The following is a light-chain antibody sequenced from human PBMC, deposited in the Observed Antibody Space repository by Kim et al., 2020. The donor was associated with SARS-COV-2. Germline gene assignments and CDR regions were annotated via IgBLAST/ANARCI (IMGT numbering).Light chain of an antibody. Sequence: SSELTQDPAVSVALGQTVRITCQGDSLRSYYASWYQQKPGQAPVLVIYGKNNRPSGIPDRFSCSSSGNTASFTITGAQAEDEADYYCNSRDSNGNHYVFG. CDR2: GKN. CDR1: SLRSYY. J-gene: IGLJ1*01. V-gene: IGLV3-19*01. CDR3: NSRDSNGNHYV.